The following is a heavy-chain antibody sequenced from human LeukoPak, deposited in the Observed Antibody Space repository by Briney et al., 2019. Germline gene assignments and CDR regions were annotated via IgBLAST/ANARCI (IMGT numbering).Heavy chain of an antibody. J-gene: IGHJ4*02. Sequence: PSETLSLTCAVYIGSFSGYHWSWVRQPPGRGLEWIGEIDHRGNTKYNPSLRSRLTISADTSKNQFSLELRSLSAADTAVYFCARQGSISAFGFWGRGTLVTVSS. CDR1: IGSFSGYH. CDR2: IDHRGNT. D-gene: IGHD3-3*02. V-gene: IGHV4-34*01. CDR3: ARQGSISAFGF.